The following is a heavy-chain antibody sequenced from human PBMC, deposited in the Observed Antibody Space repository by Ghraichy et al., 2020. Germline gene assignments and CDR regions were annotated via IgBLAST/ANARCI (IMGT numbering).Heavy chain of an antibody. D-gene: IGHD3-3*01. CDR2: ISSSSSYT. CDR1: GFTFSDYY. CDR3: ARGGIGTGVEDDAFDI. V-gene: IGHV3-11*05. Sequence: GALRLSCAASGFTFSDYYMSWIRQAPGKGLEWVSYISSSSSYTNYADSVKGRFTISRDNAKNSLYLQMNSLRAEDTAVYYCARGGIGTGVEDDAFDIWGQGTMVTVSS. J-gene: IGHJ3*02.